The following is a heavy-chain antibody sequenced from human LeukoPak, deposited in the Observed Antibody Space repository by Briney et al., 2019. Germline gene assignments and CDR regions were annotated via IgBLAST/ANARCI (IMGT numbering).Heavy chain of an antibody. CDR3: ATWGSSSSPLPSMDV. J-gene: IGHJ6*02. V-gene: IGHV1-46*01. CDR1: GYTFTSYY. D-gene: IGHD6-13*01. CDR2: IDPSGGGT. Sequence: ASVKVSCKASGYTFTSYYMHWVRRAPGQGLEWMGIIDPSGGGTTYAQNFQGRVTMTRDTSTSTVYVELSSLRSEDTAVYYCATWGSSSSPLPSMDVWGQGTTVTVSS.